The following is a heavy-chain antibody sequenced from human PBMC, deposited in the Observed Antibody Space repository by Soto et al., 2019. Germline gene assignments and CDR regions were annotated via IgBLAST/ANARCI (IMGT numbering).Heavy chain of an antibody. CDR2: IYYSGST. J-gene: IGHJ6*02. D-gene: IGHD2-15*01. CDR1: GGSISSYY. Sequence: SETLSLTCTVSGGSISSYYWSWIRQPPGKGLEWIGYIYYSGSTNYNPSLKSRVTISVDTSKNQFSLKLSSVTAADTAVYYCARDQGCSGGSCYSDYYYYGMDVWGQGTTVTVSS. CDR3: ARDQGCSGGSCYSDYYYYGMDV. V-gene: IGHV4-59*01.